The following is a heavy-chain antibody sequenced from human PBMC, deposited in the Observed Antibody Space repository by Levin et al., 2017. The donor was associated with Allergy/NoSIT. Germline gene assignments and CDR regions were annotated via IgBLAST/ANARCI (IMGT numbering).Heavy chain of an antibody. J-gene: IGHJ4*02. CDR3: ARGPPCITIFGVVIIPSDFDY. CDR1: GGSFSGYY. CDR2: INHSGST. D-gene: IGHD3-3*01. Sequence: GSLRLSCAVYGGSFSGYYWSWIRQPPGKGLEWIGEINHSGSTNYNPSLKSRVTISVDTSKNQFSLKLSSVTAADTAVYYCARGPPCITIFGVVIIPSDFDYWGQGTLVTVSS. V-gene: IGHV4-34*01.